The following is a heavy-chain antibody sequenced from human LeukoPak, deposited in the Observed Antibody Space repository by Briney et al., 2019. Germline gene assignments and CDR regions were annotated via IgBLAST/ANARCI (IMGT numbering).Heavy chain of an antibody. CDR1: GFTFSSYA. D-gene: IGHD6-6*01. J-gene: IGHJ4*02. CDR2: IRGSGGST. V-gene: IGHV3-23*01. Sequence: PGGSLRLSCAASGFTFSSYAMSWVRRAPGKGLEWVSAIRGSGGSTNYGDSVKGRFTIFRDNSKNTLYLQMKSLRAEDTAVYYCAKDRYSSSYNYFDYWGQGTLVTVSS. CDR3: AKDRYSSSYNYFDY.